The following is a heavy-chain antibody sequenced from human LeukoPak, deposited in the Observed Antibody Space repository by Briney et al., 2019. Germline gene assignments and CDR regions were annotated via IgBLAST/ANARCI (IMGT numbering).Heavy chain of an antibody. Sequence: PGGSLRLSCAASGFTFSSYAMSWVRQAPGKGLEWVSAISGSGGSTYYADSVKGRSTISRDNSKNTLYLQMNSLRAEDTAVYYCAKDSLPDYGDYVVNWFDPWGQGTLVTVSS. CDR2: ISGSGGST. V-gene: IGHV3-23*01. D-gene: IGHD4-17*01. CDR1: GFTFSSYA. CDR3: AKDSLPDYGDYVVNWFDP. J-gene: IGHJ5*02.